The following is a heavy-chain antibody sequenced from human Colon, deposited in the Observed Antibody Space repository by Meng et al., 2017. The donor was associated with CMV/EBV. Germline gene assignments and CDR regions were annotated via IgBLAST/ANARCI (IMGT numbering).Heavy chain of an antibody. D-gene: IGHD5-12*01. Sequence: PELTLMRIFRLSVLSLMSQKAGVGWIRQPRGKALEWLGFSYWDDDTRYSGSLQNRLTITRETAKNLVILTMTNMDPADTAAYYCGRRSYSGQDDYWGQGALVTVSS. V-gene: IGHV2-5*02. CDR3: GRRSYSGQDDY. CDR2: SYWDDDT. CDR1: VLSLMSQKAG. J-gene: IGHJ4*02.